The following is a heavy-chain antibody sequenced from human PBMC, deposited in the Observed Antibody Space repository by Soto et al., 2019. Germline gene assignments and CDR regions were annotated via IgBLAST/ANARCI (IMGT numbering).Heavy chain of an antibody. CDR1: GGSVSSGEYY. CDR3: ARIPVDTAMIYWLDP. CDR2: IYYLGNT. V-gene: IGHV4-61*08. Sequence: QVQLQESGPGLVKPSETLSLTCTVSGGSVSSGEYYWSWIRQPPGKGLEWIGNIYYLGNTNYNPSLKRRVTVSLDTSKNLFSLRLTSVTAADTAVYYCARIPVDTAMIYWLDPWGQGTLVTVSS. J-gene: IGHJ5*02. D-gene: IGHD5-18*01.